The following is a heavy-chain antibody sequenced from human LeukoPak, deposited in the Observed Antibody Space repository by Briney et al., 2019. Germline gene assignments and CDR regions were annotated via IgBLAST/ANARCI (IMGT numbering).Heavy chain of an antibody. V-gene: IGHV1-69*10. D-gene: IGHD2-15*01. J-gene: IGHJ4*02. CDR2: IIPILGIA. CDR1: GGTFSSYA. Sequence: GASVKVSCKASGGTFSSYAISWVRQAPGQGLEWMGWIIPILGIANYAQKFQGRVTITADKSTSTAYMELSSLRSEDTAVYYCAIRYCSGGSCPLRYWGQGTLVTVSS. CDR3: AIRYCSGGSCPLRY.